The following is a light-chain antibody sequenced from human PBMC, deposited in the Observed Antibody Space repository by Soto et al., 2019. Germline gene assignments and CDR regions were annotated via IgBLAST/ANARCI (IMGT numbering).Light chain of an antibody. CDR1: QSVSTC. CDR2: DAS. CDR3: RPRSNCWT. Sequence: EIVLTQSPATLSLSPGERAALSYRASQSVSTCLAWYPHKPGQAPRLLIYDASNRATGIPARFSGSGAGTDFTLTISSLEPEDSAFYYCRPRSNCWTFGQGTKVEIK. V-gene: IGKV3-11*01. J-gene: IGKJ1*01.